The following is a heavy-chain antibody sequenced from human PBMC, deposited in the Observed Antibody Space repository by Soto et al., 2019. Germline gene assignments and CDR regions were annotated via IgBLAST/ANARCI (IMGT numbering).Heavy chain of an antibody. CDR2: ISTYNGNP. J-gene: IGHJ3*02. CDR1: GYTFTSYG. CDR3: ATAPLHSTSTKNAIDI. Sequence: GPEVKKPGASVKVSCKASGYTFTSYGISWVRQAPGQGLEWMGWISTYNGNPNYAQKLQGRVTMTTDTSTRRAYMALRSLRSDNTALCYCATAPLHSTSTKNAIDIWGQGTVVTVSS. D-gene: IGHD6-6*01. V-gene: IGHV1-18*01.